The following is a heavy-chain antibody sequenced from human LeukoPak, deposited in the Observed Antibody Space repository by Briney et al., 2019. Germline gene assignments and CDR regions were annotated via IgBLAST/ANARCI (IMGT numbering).Heavy chain of an antibody. CDR2: IYHSGST. D-gene: IGHD1-1*01. CDR3: ARDEAGTTSWYYYYYMDV. V-gene: IGHV4-59*12. Sequence: PSETLSLTCTVSGGSISSYYWSWIRQPPGKGLEWIGSIYHSGSTYYNPSLKSRVTISVDTSKNQFSLKLSSVTAADTAVYYCARDEAGTTSWYYYYYMDVWGKGTTVTVSS. J-gene: IGHJ6*03. CDR1: GGSISSYY.